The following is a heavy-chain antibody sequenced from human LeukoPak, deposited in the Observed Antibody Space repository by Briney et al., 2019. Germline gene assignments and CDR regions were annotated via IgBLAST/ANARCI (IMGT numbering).Heavy chain of an antibody. CDR3: AEETSSSFDY. CDR1: GFTFSSYA. V-gene: IGHV3-23*01. Sequence: GGALSLSCAASGFTFSSYAMNWVRQASGKGLEWVSGISNSGGSTYYADSVKGRFTISRDNSKNTLYLQMNSLRAEDTAVYYCAEETSSSFDYWGQGTLVTVSS. CDR2: ISNSGGST. J-gene: IGHJ4*02. D-gene: IGHD6-6*01.